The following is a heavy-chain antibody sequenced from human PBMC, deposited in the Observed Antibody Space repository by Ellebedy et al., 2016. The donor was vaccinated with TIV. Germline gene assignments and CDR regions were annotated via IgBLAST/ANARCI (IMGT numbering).Heavy chain of an antibody. J-gene: IGHJ4*02. Sequence: MPSETLSLTCSVSGGAGGSIRPYYWTWIRQSPGKGLEWIAYIYDGGDTNYNPSLKSRATISLDKSKRQFSLRLNSVTAADTAVYYWAKVRNGGFKGYYFDQWGQGTLFSVSS. CDR3: AKVRNGGFKGYYFDQ. D-gene: IGHD3-16*01. CDR1: GGAGGSIRPYY. CDR2: IYDGGDT. V-gene: IGHV4-59*01.